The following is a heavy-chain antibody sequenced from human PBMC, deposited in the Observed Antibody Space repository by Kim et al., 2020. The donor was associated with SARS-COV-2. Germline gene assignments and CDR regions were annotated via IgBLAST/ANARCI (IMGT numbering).Heavy chain of an antibody. V-gene: IGHV3-21*01. D-gene: IGHD2-2*01. CDR3: ARGPWDIVVVPAADAFDI. CDR1: GFTFSSYS. CDR2: ISSSSSYI. Sequence: GGSLRLSCAASGFTFSSYSMNWVRQAPGKGLEWVSSISSSSSYIYYADSVKGRFTISRDNAKNSLYLQMSSLRAEDTAVYYCARGPWDIVVVPAADAFDIWGQGTMVTVSS. J-gene: IGHJ3*02.